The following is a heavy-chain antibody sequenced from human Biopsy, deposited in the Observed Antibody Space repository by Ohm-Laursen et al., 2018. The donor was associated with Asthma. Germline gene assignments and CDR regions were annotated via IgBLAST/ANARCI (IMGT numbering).Heavy chain of an antibody. CDR2: IYPRDAT. Sequence: SQTQSLTWTVSGGSINSGGYSWTWIRQTPGKGLEWIGYIYPRDATYYNPSLKSRVTISLVGSKNQFSLKLSYVTAADTAVYYCARGRSGDWLYYFDYWGQGALVTVSS. D-gene: IGHD2-21*01. CDR3: ARGRSGDWLYYFDY. V-gene: IGHV4-30-2*01. CDR1: GGSINSGGYS. J-gene: IGHJ4*02.